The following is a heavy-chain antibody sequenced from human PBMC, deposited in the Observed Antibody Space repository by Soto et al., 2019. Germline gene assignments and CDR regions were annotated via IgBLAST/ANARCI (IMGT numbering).Heavy chain of an antibody. CDR3: AHNAVNSSSWYGPYYYYGMDV. J-gene: IGHJ6*02. CDR1: GFSLSTSGVG. CDR2: IYWDDDK. Sequence: ESGPTLVNPTQTLTLTCTFSGFSLSTSGVGVGWIRQPPGKALEWLALIYWDDDKRYSPSLKSRLTITKDTSKNQVVLTMTNMDPVDTATYYCAHNAVNSSSWYGPYYYYGMDVWGQGTTVTVSS. V-gene: IGHV2-5*02. D-gene: IGHD6-13*01.